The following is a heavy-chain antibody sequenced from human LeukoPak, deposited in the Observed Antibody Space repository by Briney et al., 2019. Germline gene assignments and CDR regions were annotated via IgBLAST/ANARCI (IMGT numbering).Heavy chain of an antibody. CDR3: AEGGLRLGELSLYPVDY. CDR2: IIPIFGTA. J-gene: IGHJ4*02. Sequence: ASVKVSCKASGGTFISYAISWVRQAPGQGLEWMGGIIPIFGTANYAQKFQGRVTITADESTSTAYMELSSLRSEDTAVYYCAEGGLRLGELSLYPVDYWGQGTLVTVSS. V-gene: IGHV1-69*13. CDR1: GGTFISYA. D-gene: IGHD3-16*02.